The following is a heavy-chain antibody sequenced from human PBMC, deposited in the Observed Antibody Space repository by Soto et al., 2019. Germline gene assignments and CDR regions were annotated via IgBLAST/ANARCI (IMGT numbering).Heavy chain of an antibody. V-gene: IGHV1-18*01. Sequence: GASVKVSCKASGYTFINYAVTWVRQAPGQGLEWMGWISAYNGNTNYAQKLQGRVTMTTDTSTSTAYMELRSLRSEDTAVYYCARGFFGGGTGWGQGTLVTVSS. CDR2: ISAYNGNT. J-gene: IGHJ4*02. CDR3: ARGFFGGGTG. CDR1: GYTFINYA. D-gene: IGHD2-15*01.